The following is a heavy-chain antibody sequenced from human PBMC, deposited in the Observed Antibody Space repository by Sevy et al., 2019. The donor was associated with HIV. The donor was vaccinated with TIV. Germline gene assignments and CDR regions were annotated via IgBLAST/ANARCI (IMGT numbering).Heavy chain of an antibody. CDR2: ISGSGFTI. CDR1: GFSFSDYY. D-gene: IGHD2-8*02. J-gene: IGHJ6*02. CDR3: AKRRVQSGLSGGGANYGMDV. V-gene: IGHV3-11*01. Sequence: GGSLRLSCAASGFSFSDYYMSWIRQAPGKGLEWISYISGSGFTIYYADSVKGRFTISRDNAKNSLYLQMNSLRAEDTAIYYCAKRRVQSGLSGGGANYGMDVCGRGTTVTVSS.